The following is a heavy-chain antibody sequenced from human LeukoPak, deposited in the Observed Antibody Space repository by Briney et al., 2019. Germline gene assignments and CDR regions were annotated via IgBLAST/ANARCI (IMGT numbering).Heavy chain of an antibody. J-gene: IGHJ3*01. V-gene: IGHV1-2*02. CDR3: ASKGAGYCRSSNCQGAFDF. CDR2: INPNSGDT. CDR1: GYRFTAYY. Sequence: ASVKVSCKASGYRFTAYYVHLVRQAPGQGLEWMGWINPNSGDTNYAQKFQDRVTMTWDTAVSTAYMELSSLTTDDTAVYYCASKGAGYCRSSNCQGAFDFWGRGSMVTISS. D-gene: IGHD2-2*01.